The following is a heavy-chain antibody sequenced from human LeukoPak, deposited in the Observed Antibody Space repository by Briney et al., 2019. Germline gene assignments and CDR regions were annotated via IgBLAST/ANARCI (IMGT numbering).Heavy chain of an antibody. J-gene: IGHJ4*02. Sequence: PGGSLRLSCAASGFTFSSYAMSWVRQAPGKGLEWVSTITSSGGSTYCADSVKGRFTISRDNSKSTLYLQMNSLRAEDTAVYYCAKEEVDTGDYWGQGTLVTVSS. D-gene: IGHD7-27*01. CDR3: AKEEVDTGDY. CDR2: ITSSGGST. V-gene: IGHV3-23*01. CDR1: GFTFSSYA.